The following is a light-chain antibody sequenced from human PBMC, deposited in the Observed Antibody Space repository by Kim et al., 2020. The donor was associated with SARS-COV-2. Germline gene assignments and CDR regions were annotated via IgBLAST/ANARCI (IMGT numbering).Light chain of an antibody. V-gene: IGKV1-27*01. CDR1: QGINRD. CDR3: QKYNSAPWT. Sequence: DIQMTQSPSSLSASVGDGFTITCRASQGINRDLAWYQQRPGKVPKLLIYGASTLQSGVPSRFSGSGSGTDFTLTISSLQPEDVATYYCQKYNSAPWTFGQGTKVDIK. J-gene: IGKJ1*01. CDR2: GAS.